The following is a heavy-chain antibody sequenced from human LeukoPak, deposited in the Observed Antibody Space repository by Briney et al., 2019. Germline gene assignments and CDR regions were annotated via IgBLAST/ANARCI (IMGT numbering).Heavy chain of an antibody. V-gene: IGHV3-48*01. CDR2: ISSSSSTI. CDR1: GFTFSSYS. Sequence: GGSLRLSCAASGFTFSSYSMNWVRQAPGKGLEWDSYISSSSSTIYYADSVKGRFTISRDNAKNSLYLQMNSLRAEDTAVYYCAREQLAAAGDAFDIWGQGTMVTVSS. CDR3: AREQLAAAGDAFDI. J-gene: IGHJ3*02. D-gene: IGHD6-13*01.